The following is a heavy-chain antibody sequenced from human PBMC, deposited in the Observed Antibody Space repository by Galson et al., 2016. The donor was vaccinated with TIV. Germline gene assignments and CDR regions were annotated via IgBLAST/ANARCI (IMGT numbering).Heavy chain of an antibody. D-gene: IGHD3-22*01. J-gene: IGHJ3*02. Sequence: PALVKPTQTLTLTCTFSGFSLSDTDVGVGWIRQPPGKALEWLGIFYWDDDTRYSPSLGSRLTITKDTSKNQVVLTVTDMDPVDTGTYFCAPIRITLIPDAFYIWGQGTTVTVSS. CDR1: GFSLSDTDVG. CDR3: APIRITLIPDAFYI. CDR2: FYWDDDT. V-gene: IGHV2-5*02.